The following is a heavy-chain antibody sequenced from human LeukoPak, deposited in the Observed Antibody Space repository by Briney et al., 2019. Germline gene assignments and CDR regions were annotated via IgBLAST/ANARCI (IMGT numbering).Heavy chain of an antibody. CDR1: GFTFSDYY. Sequence: GGSLRLSCAASGFTFSDYYMSWIRQAPGQGLEWVSYISSSGSTIYYADSVKGRFTISRDNAKNSLYLQMNSLRAEDTAVYYCARAYDFWSGYYNYFDYWGQGTLVTVSS. CDR3: ARAYDFWSGYYNYFDY. J-gene: IGHJ4*02. D-gene: IGHD3-3*01. CDR2: ISSSGSTI. V-gene: IGHV3-11*01.